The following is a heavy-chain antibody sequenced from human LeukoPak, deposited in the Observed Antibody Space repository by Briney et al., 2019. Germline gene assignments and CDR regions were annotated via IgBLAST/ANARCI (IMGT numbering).Heavy chain of an antibody. J-gene: IGHJ5*02. D-gene: IGHD2-15*01. CDR3: ARGEGYCSGGSCYKDTNWFDP. V-gene: IGHV3-7*01. Sequence: PGGSLRLSCAASGFIFSSYFMSWVRQAPGKGLEWVANIKQDGSEKYYVDSVKGRFTISRDNAKNSLYLQMNSLRAEDTAVYYCARGEGYCSGGSCYKDTNWFDPWGQGTLVTVSS. CDR2: IKQDGSEK. CDR1: GFIFSSYF.